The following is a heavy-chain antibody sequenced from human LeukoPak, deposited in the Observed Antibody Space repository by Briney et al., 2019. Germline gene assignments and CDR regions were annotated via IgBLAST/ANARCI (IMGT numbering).Heavy chain of an antibody. J-gene: IGHJ5*02. D-gene: IGHD3-3*01. CDR2: FDPEDGET. V-gene: IGHV1-24*01. CDR1: GYTLTELS. Sequence: ASVKVSCKVSGYTLTELSMHWVRQAPGKGLEWMGGFDPEDGETIYAQKFQGRVTMTEDTSTDTAYMELSRLRSEDTAVYYCATATGQRVARTGAWFDPWGQGTLVTVSS. CDR3: ATATGQRVARTGAWFDP.